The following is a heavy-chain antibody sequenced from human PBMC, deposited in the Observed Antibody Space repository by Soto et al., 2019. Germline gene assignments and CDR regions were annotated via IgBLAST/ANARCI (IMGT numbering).Heavy chain of an antibody. J-gene: IGHJ6*03. D-gene: IGHD3-10*01. V-gene: IGHV4-34*01. CDR3: TRGRGRVTMVRAPYYMDV. Sequence: PSETLSLTCAVYGGSFSGYYWSWIRQPPGKGLEWIGEINHSGSTNYNPSLKSRVTISVDTSKNQFSLKLSSVTAADTAVYYCTRGRGRVTMVRAPYYMDVWGKGTTVTVSS. CDR2: INHSGST. CDR1: GGSFSGYY.